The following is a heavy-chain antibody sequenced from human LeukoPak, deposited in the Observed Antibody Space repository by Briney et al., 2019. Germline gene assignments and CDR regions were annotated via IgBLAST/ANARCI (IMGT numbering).Heavy chain of an antibody. D-gene: IGHD4-11*01. V-gene: IGHV3-30*02. Sequence: GGSLRLSCAASGFTFSSYGIHWVRQAPGKGLEWVAFIRSDGSNKYYADSVKGRFSISRDNSENTLYLQMNSLRAEDTAVYYCVRLYDDYTNGHFDSWGQGTLVTVSS. CDR3: VRLYDDYTNGHFDS. CDR1: GFTFSSYG. J-gene: IGHJ4*02. CDR2: IRSDGSNK.